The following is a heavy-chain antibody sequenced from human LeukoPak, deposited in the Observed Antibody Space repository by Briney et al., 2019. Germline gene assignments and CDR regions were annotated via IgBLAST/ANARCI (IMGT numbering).Heavy chain of an antibody. CDR2: IYSGGST. Sequence: PGGSLRLSCAASGFTVSSNYMSWVRQAPGKGLEWVSVIYSGGSTYYADSVKGRFTISRDNSKNTLYLQMNSLRAEDTAVYYCAKDYGDSSGYYYVDYFDYWGQGTLVTVSS. V-gene: IGHV3-53*01. D-gene: IGHD3-22*01. J-gene: IGHJ4*02. CDR3: AKDYGDSSGYYYVDYFDY. CDR1: GFTVSSNY.